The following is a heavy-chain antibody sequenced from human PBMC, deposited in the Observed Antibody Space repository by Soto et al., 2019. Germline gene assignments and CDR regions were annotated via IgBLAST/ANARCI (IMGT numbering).Heavy chain of an antibody. CDR1: EFPFTNGW. Sequence: EVQLVESGGGLVKPGGSLRLSCVASEFPFTNGWMSWVRQAPGKGLEWVGRIKSKADGGTTDYAPPVKGRFTISRDDSKNTMYLQMNSLKADDTGVYYCTTDGNFDYWGQGTMVTVSS. V-gene: IGHV3-15*05. CDR3: TTDGNFDY. CDR2: IKSKADGGTT. J-gene: IGHJ4*02.